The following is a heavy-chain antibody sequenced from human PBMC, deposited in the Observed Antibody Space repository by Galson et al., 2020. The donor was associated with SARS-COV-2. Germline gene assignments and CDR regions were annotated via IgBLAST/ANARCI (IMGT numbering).Heavy chain of an antibody. CDR1: GYSISSGYY. CDR2: IYHSGST. CDR3: AGDDLGVTTINGFVY. Sequence: SGTLSLTCAVSGYSISSGYYWGWIRQPPGKGLEWIGSIYHSGSTYYNPSLKSRVTISVDTSKNQFSLKLSSVTAADTAIYYCAGDDLGVTTINGFVYWGQGTPVTVSS. J-gene: IGHJ4*02. D-gene: IGHD5-12*01. V-gene: IGHV4-38-2*02.